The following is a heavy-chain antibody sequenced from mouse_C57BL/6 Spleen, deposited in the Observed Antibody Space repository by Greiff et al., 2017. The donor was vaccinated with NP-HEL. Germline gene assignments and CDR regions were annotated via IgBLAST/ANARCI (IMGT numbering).Heavy chain of an antibody. CDR2: ISTYYGDA. J-gene: IGHJ3*01. V-gene: IGHV1-67*01. Sequence: VKLMESGPELVRPGVSVKISCKGSGYTFTDYAMHWVKQSHAKSLEWIGVISTYYGDASYNQKFKGKSTLTVDKSSSTAYMQLSSLTSEDSAVYYCARGESYGSSPAWFAYWGQGTLVTVSA. CDR3: ARGESYGSSPAWFAY. D-gene: IGHD1-1*01. CDR1: GYTFTDYA.